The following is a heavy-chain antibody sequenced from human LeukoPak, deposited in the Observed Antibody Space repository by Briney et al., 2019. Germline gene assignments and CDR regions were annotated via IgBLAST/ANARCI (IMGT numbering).Heavy chain of an antibody. Sequence: GGSLRLSCAASGFTFSAYAMSWVRQAPGKGLEWVSTIRGSGGNIYYADSVKGRFTISRDNSKNTLYLQMNGLRAEDTAVYYCASDCDYVWGSYRVWYFDLWGRGTLVTVSS. D-gene: IGHD3-16*02. CDR1: GFTFSAYA. V-gene: IGHV3-23*01. CDR3: ASDCDYVWGSYRVWYFDL. J-gene: IGHJ2*01. CDR2: IRGSGGNI.